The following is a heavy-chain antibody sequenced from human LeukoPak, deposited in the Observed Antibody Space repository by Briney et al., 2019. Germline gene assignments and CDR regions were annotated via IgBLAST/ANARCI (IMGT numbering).Heavy chain of an antibody. J-gene: IGHJ4*02. D-gene: IGHD6-13*01. V-gene: IGHV4-39*07. CDR3: ARVRSGIAED. Sequence: GSLRLSCAASGFTFSSYAMSWIRQPPGKGLEWIGSIYYSGSTYYNPSLKSRVTISVDTSKNQFSLKLSSVTAADTAVYYCARVRSGIAEDWGQGTLVTVSS. CDR2: IYYSGST. CDR1: GFTFSSYA.